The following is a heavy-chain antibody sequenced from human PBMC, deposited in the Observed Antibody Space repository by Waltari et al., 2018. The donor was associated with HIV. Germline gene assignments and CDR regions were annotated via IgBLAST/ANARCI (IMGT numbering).Heavy chain of an antibody. CDR1: WGRFGAHP. CDR2: LAHSVERK. CDR3: LLGSHYYDTTSYYEV. J-gene: IGHJ4*02. D-gene: IGHD3-22*01. Sequence: QVQLVQSGPEWQRPAASVKVSCTPPWGRFGAHPIPWVRQAPGHGLEGLASLAHSVERKFSSQKFSGRGTLTADKSTTTAFMDLDGLTADDTGNYYCLLGSHYYDTTSYYEVWGPGTLVVVS. V-gene: IGHV1-69*02.